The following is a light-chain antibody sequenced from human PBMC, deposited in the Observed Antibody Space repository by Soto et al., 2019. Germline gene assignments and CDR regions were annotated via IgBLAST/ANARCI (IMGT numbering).Light chain of an antibody. V-gene: IGKV3-15*01. CDR2: GAS. CDR3: QQCNNWPRT. J-gene: IGKJ1*01. Sequence: EIVMTQSPATLSVSPGERATLSCRASQSVSSNLAWYQQRPGQAPRLLIYGASTRATGIPARFSGSGSGTECTLTISSLQSEDFAVYYCQQCNNWPRTFGQGTNVEIK. CDR1: QSVSSN.